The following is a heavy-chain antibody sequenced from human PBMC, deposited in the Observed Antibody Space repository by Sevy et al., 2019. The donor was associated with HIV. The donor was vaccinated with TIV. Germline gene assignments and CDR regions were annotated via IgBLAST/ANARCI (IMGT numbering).Heavy chain of an antibody. CDR1: GFSFSNHA. Sequence: GGSLRLSCAASGFSFSNHAMTWVRQPPGRGLEWVSGISGSGETTSYADSVKGRFVISRDNSRNTLYRLMKSLRAEDTAIYYCAKDYMVHLWRGYFESWGQGTLVTVSS. CDR2: ISGSGETT. V-gene: IGHV3-23*01. D-gene: IGHD3-3*01. CDR3: AKDYMVHLWRGYFES. J-gene: IGHJ4*02.